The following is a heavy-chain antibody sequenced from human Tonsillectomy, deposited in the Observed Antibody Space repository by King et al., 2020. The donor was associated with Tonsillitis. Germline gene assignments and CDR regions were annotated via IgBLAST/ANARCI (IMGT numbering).Heavy chain of an antibody. CDR1: GGSISSYY. Sequence: VQLQESGPGLVKPSETLSLTCTVSGGSISSYYWSWIRQPAGKGLEWIGRIYTSGSTNYNPSLKSRVTISVDTSKNQFSLKLSSVTAADTAVYYCARDLLWNDPYYYYGMDVWGQGTTVTVSS. D-gene: IGHD1-1*01. CDR3: ARDLLWNDPYYYYGMDV. CDR2: IYTSGST. J-gene: IGHJ6*02. V-gene: IGHV4-4*07.